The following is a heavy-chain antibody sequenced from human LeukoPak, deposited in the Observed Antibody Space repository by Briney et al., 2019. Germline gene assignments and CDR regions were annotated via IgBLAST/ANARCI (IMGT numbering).Heavy chain of an antibody. Sequence: ASVKVSCKPSGYSFTSYCISWVRQAPGQGLEWMGWISAYNGNTNYAHNLEGRVTMTTDTSTSPAYMEVRILRSDDTAVYYCARDAGITAPPPGYWGQGTLVTVSS. CDR1: GYSFTSYC. CDR2: ISAYNGNT. CDR3: ARDAGITAPPPGY. D-gene: IGHD6-25*01. V-gene: IGHV1-18*01. J-gene: IGHJ4*02.